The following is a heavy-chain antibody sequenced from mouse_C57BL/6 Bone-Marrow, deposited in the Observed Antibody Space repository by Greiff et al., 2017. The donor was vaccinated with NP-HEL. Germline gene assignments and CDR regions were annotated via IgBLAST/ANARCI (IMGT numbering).Heavy chain of an antibody. CDR2: IYPGRGNT. Sequence: VQLQQSGAELVRPGASVKLSCKASGYTFTDYYINWVKQRPGQGLEWIARIYPGRGNTYYNEKFKGKATLTAEKSSSTAYMQLSSLTSEDSAVYFCARGGGFTTRDYWGQGTTLTVSS. D-gene: IGHD1-1*01. CDR1: GYTFTDYY. V-gene: IGHV1-76*01. J-gene: IGHJ2*01. CDR3: ARGGGFTTRDY.